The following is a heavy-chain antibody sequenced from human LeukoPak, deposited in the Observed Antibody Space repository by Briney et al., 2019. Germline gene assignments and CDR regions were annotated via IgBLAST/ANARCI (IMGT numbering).Heavy chain of an antibody. CDR1: GYTFTNYG. D-gene: IGHD6-25*01. CDR2: ISTNTGNT. J-gene: IGHJ4*02. CDR3: ARFKVYSSEKYYFDY. V-gene: IGHV1-18*01. Sequence: ASVKVSCKASGYTFTNYGISWVRQAPGQGLEWMGWISTNTGNTNYAQKFQGRVTMTRDTSISTAYMELSRLRSDDTAVYYCARFKVYSSEKYYFDYWGQGTLVTVSS.